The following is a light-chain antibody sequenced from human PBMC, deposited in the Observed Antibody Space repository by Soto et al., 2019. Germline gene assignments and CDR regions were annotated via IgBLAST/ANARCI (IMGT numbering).Light chain of an antibody. Sequence: QSALTQPASVSGSLGQSITISCTGTSSDVCGYNYVSWYQQHPGKAPKVMIYEVSNRPSGVSNRFSGSKSGNTASLTISGLQAEDEADYYCISYTISSTLYVFGTGTKLTVL. CDR1: SSDVCGYNY. V-gene: IGLV2-14*01. J-gene: IGLJ1*01. CDR3: ISYTISSTLYV. CDR2: EVS.